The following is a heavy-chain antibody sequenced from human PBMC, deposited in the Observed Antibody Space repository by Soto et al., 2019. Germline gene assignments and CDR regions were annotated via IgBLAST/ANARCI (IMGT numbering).Heavy chain of an antibody. CDR3: SRGVAGSGFDL. CDR2: TYYRSNWRH. J-gene: IGHJ4*02. D-gene: IGHD6-19*01. Sequence: QVHLQQSGPGLVKPSQTLSLTCAISGDSVSSNTAAWNWIRSSPSRGLEWLGRTYYRSNWRHDYAVSVKSRITVNPDTSKNPCSLQLNSVTHDDTAVYYCSRGVAGSGFDLWGQGTLVTVSS. V-gene: IGHV6-1*01. CDR1: GDSVSSNTAA.